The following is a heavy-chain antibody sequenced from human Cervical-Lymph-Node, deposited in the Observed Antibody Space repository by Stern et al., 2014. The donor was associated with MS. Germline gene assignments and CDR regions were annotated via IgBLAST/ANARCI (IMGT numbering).Heavy chain of an antibody. D-gene: IGHD1-26*01. CDR1: GGTFSSYA. CDR3: ARGELKEGLVRGMDV. J-gene: IGHJ6*04. Sequence: VQLVESGAEVKTPGSSVKVSCKASGGTFSSYALSWVRQAPGQGLEWMGGLTPIFGTANYAQKFQGRVTITADESTSTAYMELSSLRSEDTAVYYCARGELKEGLVRGMDVWGKGTTVTVSS. CDR2: LTPIFGTA. V-gene: IGHV1-69*01.